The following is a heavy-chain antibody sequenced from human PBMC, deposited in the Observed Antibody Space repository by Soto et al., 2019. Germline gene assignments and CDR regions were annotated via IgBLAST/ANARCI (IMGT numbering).Heavy chain of an antibody. CDR1: GFTFSSYA. CDR3: AKGDEIPFGGVIAPVDY. CDR2: ISGSGGST. Sequence: EVQLLESGGGLVQPGGSVRLSCADSGFTFSSYAMSWVRQAPGKGLEWVSAISGSGGSTYYADSVKGRFTISRDNFKNTLYLQMNSLRAEDTAVYYCAKGDEIPFGGVIAPVDYWGQGTLVTVSS. V-gene: IGHV3-23*01. J-gene: IGHJ4*02. D-gene: IGHD3-16*02.